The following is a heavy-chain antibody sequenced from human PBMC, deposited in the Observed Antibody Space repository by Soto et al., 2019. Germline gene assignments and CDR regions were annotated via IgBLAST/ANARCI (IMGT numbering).Heavy chain of an antibody. J-gene: IGHJ4*02. CDR2: IIPIFSKT. CDR1: GGTFSTSS. CDR3: ARDVVRSSGGDS. V-gene: IGHV1-69*01. D-gene: IGHD2-15*01. Sequence: QVQLVQSGAEVKEPGTSVKVSCKASGGTFSTSSFVWVRQGPGQGLEWMGGIIPIFSKTNVAQKFQGRVTFTADESTRTAYMELRSLISEDTAIYYCARDVVRSSGGDSWGQGPLVNVSS.